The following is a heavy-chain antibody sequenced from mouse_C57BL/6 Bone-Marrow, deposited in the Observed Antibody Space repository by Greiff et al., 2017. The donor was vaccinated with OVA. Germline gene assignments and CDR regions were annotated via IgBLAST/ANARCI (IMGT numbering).Heavy chain of an antibody. J-gene: IGHJ3*01. CDR3: ARPGDYDGDWFAY. CDR1: GYTFPTYP. D-gene: IGHD2-4*01. CDR2: FHPYNDDT. Sequence: QVQPQQSGAELVKPGASVKTSCKASGYTFPTYPIEWMKQNHGKSLEWIGNFHPYNDDTKYNEKFKGKATLTVEKSSSTVYLELSRLTSDDSAVYYCARPGDYDGDWFAYWGQGTLVTVSA. V-gene: IGHV1-47*01.